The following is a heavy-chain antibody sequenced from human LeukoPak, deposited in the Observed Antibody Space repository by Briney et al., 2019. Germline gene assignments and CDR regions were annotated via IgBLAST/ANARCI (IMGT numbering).Heavy chain of an antibody. J-gene: IGHJ4*02. D-gene: IGHD6-19*01. CDR3: ARSSLAVYFDY. CDR1: GGSISSSSYY. CDR2: IYYSGST. Sequence: SETLSLTCTVSGGSISSSSYYWGWIRQPPGKGLEWIGSIYYSGSTYYNPSLKSRVTISVDTSKNQFSLKLSSVTAADTAVYYCARSSLAVYFDYWGQGTLVTASS. V-gene: IGHV4-39*07.